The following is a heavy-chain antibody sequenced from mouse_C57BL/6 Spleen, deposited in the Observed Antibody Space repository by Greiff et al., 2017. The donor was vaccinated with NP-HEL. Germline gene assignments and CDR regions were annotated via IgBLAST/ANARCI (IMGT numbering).Heavy chain of an antibody. CDR3: ARNSSMVTTSGYAMDY. D-gene: IGHD2-2*01. CDR1: GYTFTDYN. J-gene: IGHJ4*01. CDR2: INPNNGGT. V-gene: IGHV1-18*01. Sequence: VQLQQSGPELVKPGASVKIPCKASGYTFTDYNMDWVKQSHGKSLEWIGDINPNNGGTIYNQKFKGKATLTVDKSSSTAYMELRSLTSEDTAVYYCARNSSMVTTSGYAMDYWGQGTSVTVSS.